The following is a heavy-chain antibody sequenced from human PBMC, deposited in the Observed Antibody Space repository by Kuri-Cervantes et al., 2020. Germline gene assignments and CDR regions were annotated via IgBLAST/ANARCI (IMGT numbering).Heavy chain of an antibody. J-gene: IGHJ3*01. Sequence: ASVKVSCKTSGYTFTSSYIHWMRLTPGQGLEWMGLINPRDGSTTYTQKLQGRVSLTRDTSTRIVHMNLNNLRFEDTAIYYCARGPSPFEAWGQGTKVTVSS. CDR1: GYTFTSSY. CDR2: INPRDGST. CDR3: ARGPSPFEA. V-gene: IGHV1-46*01.